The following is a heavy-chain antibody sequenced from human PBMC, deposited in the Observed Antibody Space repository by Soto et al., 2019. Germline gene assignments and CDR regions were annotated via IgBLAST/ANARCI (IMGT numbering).Heavy chain of an antibody. CDR2: IWYDGSNK. CDR3: ARDRVAAAVPNYYGMDV. CDR1: GFTFSSYG. D-gene: IGHD6-13*01. Sequence: GGSLRLSCAASGFTFSSYGMHWVRQAPGKGLGWVAVIWYDGSNKYYADSVEGRFTISRDNSKNTLYLQMNSLRAEDTAVYYCARDRVAAAVPNYYGMDVWGQGTTVNVSS. V-gene: IGHV3-33*01. J-gene: IGHJ6*02.